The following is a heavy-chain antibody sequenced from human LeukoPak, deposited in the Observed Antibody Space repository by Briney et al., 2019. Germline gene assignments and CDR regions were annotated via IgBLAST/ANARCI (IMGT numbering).Heavy chain of an antibody. Sequence: PGGSLRLSCAASGFTFSTYEMNWVRQAPGKGLEGVSYISGSGSTIYYAASVKGRFTISRDNAKNSLYLQMNSLRAEDTAVYYCARDGKGRNRIGYYFDYWGQGTLVTVSS. CDR1: GFTFSTYE. D-gene: IGHD3-16*01. J-gene: IGHJ4*02. CDR3: ARDGKGRNRIGYYFDY. CDR2: ISGSGSTI. V-gene: IGHV3-48*03.